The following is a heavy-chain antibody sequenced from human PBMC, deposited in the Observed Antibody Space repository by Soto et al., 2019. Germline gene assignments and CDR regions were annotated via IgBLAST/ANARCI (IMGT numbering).Heavy chain of an antibody. CDR3: AKATSATCTGSICYSFDY. D-gene: IGHD2-21*01. J-gene: IGHJ4*02. V-gene: IGHV3-23*01. Sequence: WGSLRLSCVASVFTFSSYAMSWVRQAPGQRLEWVATFSGGRDTTWHADSVKGRFTVSRDSSKNTLSLQMNSLRPEDTALYYCAKATSATCTGSICYSFDYWGQGTLVTVSS. CDR1: VFTFSSYA. CDR2: FSGGRDTT.